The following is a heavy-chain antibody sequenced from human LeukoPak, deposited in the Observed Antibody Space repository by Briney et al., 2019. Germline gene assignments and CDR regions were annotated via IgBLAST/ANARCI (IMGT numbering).Heavy chain of an antibody. CDR1: GFTFSSYW. CDR2: INSDGSSI. CDR3: CSSTSCYD. J-gene: IGHJ4*02. V-gene: IGHV3-74*01. Sequence: GGSLRLSRAASGFTFSSYWMHWVRQAPGKGLVWVSRINSDGSSISYADSVQGRFTISRDNAKNTLYLQMNSLRAEDTAVYYCCSSTSCYDWGQGTLVTVSS. D-gene: IGHD2-2*01.